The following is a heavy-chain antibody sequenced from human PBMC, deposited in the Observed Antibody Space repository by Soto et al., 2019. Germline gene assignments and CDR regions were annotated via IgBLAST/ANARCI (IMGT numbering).Heavy chain of an antibody. CDR1: GFTFCSYA. D-gene: IGHD3-10*01. J-gene: IGHJ4*02. Sequence: GGALRLSCVASGFTFCSYAMSWGRQAPGKGVEWVSAISGSDGSTYYADSVKGRFTISRDNSKNTLYLQMNSLRAEDTAVYFCAKDSRVTMVRGVIIPPGYWGQGTLVTVSS. CDR3: AKDSRVTMVRGVIIPPGY. CDR2: ISGSDGST. V-gene: IGHV3-23*01.